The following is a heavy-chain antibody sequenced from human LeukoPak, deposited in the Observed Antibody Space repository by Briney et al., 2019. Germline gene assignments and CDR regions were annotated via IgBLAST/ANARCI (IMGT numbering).Heavy chain of an antibody. J-gene: IGHJ4*02. CDR2: IIPIFGTA. CDR1: GGTFSSYA. CDR3: AREGGAYSGSYFDC. V-gene: IGHV1-69*13. Sequence: ASVKVSCKASGGTFSSYAISWVRQAPGQGLEWMGGIIPIFGTANYAQKFQGRVTITADESTSTAYMELSSLRSEDTAVYYCAREGGAYSGSYFDCWGQGTLVTVSS. D-gene: IGHD1-26*01.